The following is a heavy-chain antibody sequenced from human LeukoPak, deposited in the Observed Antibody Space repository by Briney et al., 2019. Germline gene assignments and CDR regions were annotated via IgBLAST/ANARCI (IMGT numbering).Heavy chain of an antibody. J-gene: IGHJ4*02. V-gene: IGHV4-34*01. D-gene: IGHD4-11*01. CDR3: ASPEATVTPRY. Sequence: SETLSLTCAVYGGSFSGYYWSWIRQPPGKGLEWIGEINHSGSTNYNPSLKSRVTISVDTSKNQFSLRLSSVTAADTAVYYCASPEATVTPRYWGQGTLVTVSS. CDR2: INHSGST. CDR1: GGSFSGYY.